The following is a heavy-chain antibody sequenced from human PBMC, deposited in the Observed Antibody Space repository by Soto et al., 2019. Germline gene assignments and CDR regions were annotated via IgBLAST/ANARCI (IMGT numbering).Heavy chain of an antibody. CDR1: GGSISSYY. Sequence: TSETLSLTCTVSGGSISSYYWSWIRQPPGKGLEWIGYIYYSGSTNYNPSLKSRVTISVDTSKNQFSLKLSSVTAADTAVYYCARPIAVAGTAAFDIWGQGTMVTVSS. D-gene: IGHD6-19*01. CDR3: ARPIAVAGTAAFDI. CDR2: IYYSGST. V-gene: IGHV4-59*08. J-gene: IGHJ3*02.